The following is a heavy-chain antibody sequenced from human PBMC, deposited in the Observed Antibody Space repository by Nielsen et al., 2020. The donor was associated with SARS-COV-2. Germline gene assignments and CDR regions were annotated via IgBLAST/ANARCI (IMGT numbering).Heavy chain of an antibody. Sequence: GGSLRLSCAASGFTFSSYWMNWVRQAPGKGLEWVANIKQDGSEKYYGDSVKGRFSISRDNAKNSLYLQMNSLRAEDTALYYCAKDALPYYYGSGSYPDYWGQGTLVTVSS. CDR1: GFTFSSYW. CDR3: AKDALPYYYGSGSYPDY. J-gene: IGHJ4*02. CDR2: IKQDGSEK. V-gene: IGHV3-7*03. D-gene: IGHD3-10*01.